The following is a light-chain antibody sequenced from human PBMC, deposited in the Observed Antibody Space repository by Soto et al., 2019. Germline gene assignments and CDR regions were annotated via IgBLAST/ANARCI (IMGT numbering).Light chain of an antibody. CDR2: YAS. Sequence: IVVTQSPATLSVSPGEGVTLSCRASQGVGSNLAWYQQRPGQAPRLLIYYASTRATGIPDRFSGSGSGTEFTLTISSLQSEDFAVYYCQQFNIWPHMLSFGGGTKLEMK. V-gene: IGKV3-15*01. J-gene: IGKJ4*01. CDR1: QGVGSN. CDR3: QQFNIWPHMLS.